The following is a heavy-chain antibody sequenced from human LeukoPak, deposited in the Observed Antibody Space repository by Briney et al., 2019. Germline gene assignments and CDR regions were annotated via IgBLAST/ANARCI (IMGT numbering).Heavy chain of an antibody. CDR2: IHCTGSA. J-gene: IGHJ4*02. Sequence: SETLSLTCSVSGASISGYYWSWVRQPPGKGLEWIGFIHCTGSATYNPSLKSRVTMSVDTSKNQFSLRLSSVTAEDTAVYYCARAYTTNWYTLFGYWGQGTLVTVSS. D-gene: IGHD6-13*01. CDR3: ARAYTTNWYTLFGY. V-gene: IGHV4-59*01. CDR1: GASISGYY.